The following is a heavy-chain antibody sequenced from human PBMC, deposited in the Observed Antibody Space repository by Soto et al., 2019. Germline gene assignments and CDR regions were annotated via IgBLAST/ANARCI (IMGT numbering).Heavy chain of an antibody. J-gene: IGHJ4*02. D-gene: IGHD3-3*01. CDR2: INAGNGNT. Sequence: QVQLVQSGAEVKKPGASVKVSCKASGYTFTSYAMHWVRQAPGQRLEWMGWINAGNGNTKYSQKFQGRVTITRDTPARTAYMEMSRLRSEDTGVYYCARADQYYDFWSGFDYWGQGTLVTVSS. CDR1: GYTFTSYA. CDR3: ARADQYYDFWSGFDY. V-gene: IGHV1-3*01.